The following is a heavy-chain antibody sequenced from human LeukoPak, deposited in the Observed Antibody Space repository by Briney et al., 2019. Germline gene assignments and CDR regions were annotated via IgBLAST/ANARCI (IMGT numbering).Heavy chain of an antibody. V-gene: IGHV1-46*01. J-gene: IGHJ4*02. Sequence: ASVKVSCKASGYTFTSYYMHWVRQAPGQGLEWMGIINPSGGSTSYAQKFQGRVTMTTDTSTSTAYMELRSLRSDDTAVYYCARSHGGLFDYWGQGTLVTVSS. CDR3: ARSHGGLFDY. CDR1: GYTFTSYY. CDR2: INPSGGST.